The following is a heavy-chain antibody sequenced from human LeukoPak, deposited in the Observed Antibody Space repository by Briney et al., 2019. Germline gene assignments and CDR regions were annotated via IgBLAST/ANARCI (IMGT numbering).Heavy chain of an antibody. J-gene: IGHJ4*02. CDR2: ISLGNS. D-gene: IGHD5-18*01. Sequence: SETLSLTCSLSGDTLSTYYWNWIRQTPGRGLEWIGHISLGNSEYNPSLKSRVTISVDTSKNEFYLRLTSVTAAVTALYFCARDKRHSYGKYFDPWSQGALVSVSS. CDR3: ARDKRHSYGKYFDP. CDR1: GDTLSTYY. V-gene: IGHV4-59*12.